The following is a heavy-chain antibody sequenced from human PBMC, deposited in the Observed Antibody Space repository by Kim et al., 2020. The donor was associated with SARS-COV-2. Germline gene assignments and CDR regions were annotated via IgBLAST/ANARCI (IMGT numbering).Heavy chain of an antibody. J-gene: IGHJ6*02. CDR1: GFTVSTNS. Sequence: GGSLRLSCEVSGFTVSTNSMTWVRQAPGKGLEWVSYLSSGAGTTFYADSVKGRFTMSRDSAENSVFLQMNSLRDEDAAVYYCARYLSGRDGMDVWGQGTTVNVSS. V-gene: IGHV3-48*02. CDR3: ARYLSGRDGMDV. CDR2: LSSGAGTT. D-gene: IGHD3-10*01.